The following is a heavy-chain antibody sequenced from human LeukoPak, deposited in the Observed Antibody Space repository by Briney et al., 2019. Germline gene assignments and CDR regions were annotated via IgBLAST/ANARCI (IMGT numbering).Heavy chain of an antibody. CDR2: IYSGGST. CDR1: GFTVSSNY. CDR3: AKRYSRSGFDY. J-gene: IGHJ4*02. Sequence: GGSLRLSCAASGFTVSSNYMSWVRQAPGKGLEWVSVIYSGGSTYYADSVKGRFTTSRDNSKNTVYLQMNRLRAEDTAVYYCAKRYSRSGFDYWGQGTPVTVSS. V-gene: IGHV3-53*01. D-gene: IGHD6-13*01.